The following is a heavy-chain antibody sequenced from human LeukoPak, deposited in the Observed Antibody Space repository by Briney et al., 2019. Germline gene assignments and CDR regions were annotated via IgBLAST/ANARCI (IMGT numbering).Heavy chain of an antibody. Sequence: GESLRISCKVSGYRFTTYWIAWVRQMPGKGLDFMGIILPDDSDTRYSPSFRGQVIISVDKSINTAYLQWDSLKASDTAMYYCARQPRGWEWFPVDYWGQGTLVTVSS. CDR2: ILPDDSDT. CDR3: ARQPRGWEWFPVDY. CDR1: GYRFTTYW. D-gene: IGHD3-3*01. V-gene: IGHV5-51*01. J-gene: IGHJ4*02.